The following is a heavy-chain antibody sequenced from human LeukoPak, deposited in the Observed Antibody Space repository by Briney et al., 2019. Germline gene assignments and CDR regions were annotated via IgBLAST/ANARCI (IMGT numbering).Heavy chain of an antibody. V-gene: IGHV1-18*01. D-gene: IGHD2-8*01. CDR2: ISAYNGST. J-gene: IGHJ3*02. CDR3: ATDFCTDGVCPIHAFDI. Sequence: ASVKVSCKASGYTFTSYGISWVRQAPGQGLEWMGWISAYNGSTNYAQKLQGRVTMTEDTSADSAYMELSSLRSEDTAIYYCATDFCTDGVCPIHAFDIWGQGTMVTVSS. CDR1: GYTFTSYG.